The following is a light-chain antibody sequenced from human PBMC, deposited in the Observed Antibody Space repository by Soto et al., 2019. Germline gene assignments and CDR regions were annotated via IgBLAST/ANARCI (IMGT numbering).Light chain of an antibody. CDR1: QSVSDN. Sequence: EIIMTQSPATLSVSPGERATLSCRASQSVSDNLAWYQQKPGQAPRLLIYGASIRATGIPARFSGSGPGTEFTLTISSLQSEDFAVYYCQQSNNWPRTFGQGTKV. V-gene: IGKV3-15*01. CDR2: GAS. CDR3: QQSNNWPRT. J-gene: IGKJ1*01.